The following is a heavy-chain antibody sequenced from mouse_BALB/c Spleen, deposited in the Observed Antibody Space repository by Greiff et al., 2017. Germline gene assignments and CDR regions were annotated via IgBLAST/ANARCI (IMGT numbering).Heavy chain of an antibody. V-gene: IGHV5-6-2*01. CDR3: ARPPAYYYGSSYAMDY. D-gene: IGHD1-1*01. CDR2: INSNGGST. J-gene: IGHJ4*01. Sequence: EVMLVESGGGLVQPGGSRKLSCAASGFTFSSYYMSWVRQTPEKRLELVAAINSNGGSTYYPDTVKGRFTISRDNAKNTLYLQMSSLKSEDTALYYCARPPAYYYGSSYAMDYWGQGTSVTVSS. CDR1: GFTFSSYY.